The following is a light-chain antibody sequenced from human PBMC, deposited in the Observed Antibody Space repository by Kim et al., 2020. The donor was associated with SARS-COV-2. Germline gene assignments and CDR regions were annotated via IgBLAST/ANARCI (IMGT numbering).Light chain of an antibody. V-gene: IGLV3-21*04. CDR3: QVWDSSSDHWV. J-gene: IGLJ3*02. Sequence: AAGKTTRITSGGNNIGSKSVHWYQQKPGQAPVLVIYYDSDRPSGIPERFSGSNSGNTATLTISRVEAGDEADYYCQVWDSSSDHWVFGGGTQLTVL. CDR1: NIGSKS. CDR2: YDS.